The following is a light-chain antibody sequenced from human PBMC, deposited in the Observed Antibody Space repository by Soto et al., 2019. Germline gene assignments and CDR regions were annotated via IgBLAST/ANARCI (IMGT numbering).Light chain of an antibody. Sequence: DIQMTQSPATLSPSVGDSVIITCRASQSISGWLAWYQQKPGKAPKLLIYAASSLQSGVPSRFSGSGSGTDFTLTISSLQPEDFATYYCQQANSFPLTFGGGTKVDI. CDR1: QSISGW. J-gene: IGKJ4*01. V-gene: IGKV1-12*01. CDR3: QQANSFPLT. CDR2: AAS.